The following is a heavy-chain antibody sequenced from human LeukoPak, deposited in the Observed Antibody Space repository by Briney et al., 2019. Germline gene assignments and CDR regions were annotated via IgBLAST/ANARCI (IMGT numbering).Heavy chain of an antibody. CDR1: GFTFSGYA. V-gene: IGHV3-30-3*01. Sequence: GGSLRLSCAASGFTFSGYAMHWVRQAPGKGLEWVAVISYDGSNKYYADSVKGRFTISRDNSKNTLYLQMNSLRAEDTAVYYCARDTYDSWAYYFDYWGQGTLVTVSS. J-gene: IGHJ4*02. D-gene: IGHD3-3*01. CDR2: ISYDGSNK. CDR3: ARDTYDSWAYYFDY.